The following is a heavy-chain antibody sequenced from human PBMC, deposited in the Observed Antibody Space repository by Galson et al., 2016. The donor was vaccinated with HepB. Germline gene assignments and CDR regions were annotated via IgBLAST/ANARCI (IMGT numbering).Heavy chain of an antibody. CDR2: IIPAFGTP. Sequence: SVKVSCKASGATFSGYDLNWVRQAPGQGLEWMGGIIPAFGTPKYAQKFQGRVTIAADDSASTISFDLSSLRPDDTAIYYCARAVWNSFSVWGQGTVVTVSS. D-gene: IGHD1-1*01. CDR1: GATFSGYD. CDR3: ARAVWNSFSV. J-gene: IGHJ3*01. V-gene: IGHV1-69*13.